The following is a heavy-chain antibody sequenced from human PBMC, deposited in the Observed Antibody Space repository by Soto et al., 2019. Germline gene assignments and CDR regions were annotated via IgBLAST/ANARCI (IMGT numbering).Heavy chain of an antibody. CDR1: GDTFTNYY. V-gene: IGHV1-46*04. Sequence: QVQLMQSGAEVKKPGASVKVSCKASGDTFTNYYIHWVRQAPGQGLEWMGTVNPSGGHTTYSQNLLGRVPMTTDTSTSTLYMELTSLTSDDPAVYYCARGGHVVVVTAAFDYWGQGTLVTVSS. J-gene: IGHJ4*02. D-gene: IGHD2-21*02. CDR3: ARGGHVVVVTAAFDY. CDR2: VNPSGGHT.